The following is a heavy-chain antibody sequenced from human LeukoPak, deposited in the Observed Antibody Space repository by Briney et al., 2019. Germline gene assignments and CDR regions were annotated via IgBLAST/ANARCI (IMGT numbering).Heavy chain of an antibody. J-gene: IGHJ1*01. CDR2: IYYSGST. D-gene: IGHD2-15*01. V-gene: IGHV4-59*08. Sequence: PSETLSLTCSVSGGSISSYYWSWIRQPPGKGLEWIGYIYYSGSTNYNPSLKSRVTISVDTSKNQFSLKLSSVTAADTAVYYCARSYCSGGSCYLGEYFQHWGQGTLVTVSS. CDR1: GGSISSYY. CDR3: ARSYCSGGSCYLGEYFQH.